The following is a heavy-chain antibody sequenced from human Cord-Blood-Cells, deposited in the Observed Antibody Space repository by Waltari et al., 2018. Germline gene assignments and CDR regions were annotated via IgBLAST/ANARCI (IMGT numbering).Heavy chain of an antibody. D-gene: IGHD2-2*01. CDR2: INGSGDRP. CDR3: AKGVDCSSTSCYWYFDL. V-gene: IGHV3-23*01. CDR1: GFTFSSYA. Sequence: EVQLLESGGGLVQPGGSLRLSCAASGFTFSSYAMSWVRQAPGKGLEWVSAINGSGDRPYYADSVKGRFTISRDNAKNTLYLQMNSLRAEDTAVYYCAKGVDCSSTSCYWYFDLWGRGTLVTVSS. J-gene: IGHJ2*01.